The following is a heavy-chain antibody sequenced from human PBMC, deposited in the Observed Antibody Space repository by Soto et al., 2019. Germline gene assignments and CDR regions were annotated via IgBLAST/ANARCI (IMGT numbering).Heavy chain of an antibody. J-gene: IGHJ6*02. CDR2: IIPIFGTA. CDR3: ARQWSGGSCSSRYGMNF. D-gene: IGHD2-15*01. CDR1: GGTFSSYA. V-gene: IGHV1-69*13. Sequence: SVKVSCKASGGTFSSYAISWVRQAPGQGLEWMGGIIPIFGTANYAQKFQGRVTITADESTSTAYMELSSLRSEDTAVYYCARQWSGGSCSSRYGMNFWGQGTTVTVSS.